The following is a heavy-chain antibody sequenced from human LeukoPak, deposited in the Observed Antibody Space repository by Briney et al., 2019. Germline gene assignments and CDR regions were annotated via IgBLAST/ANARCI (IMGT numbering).Heavy chain of an antibody. D-gene: IGHD3-3*01. Sequence: SETLSLTCTVSGGSISSSSYYWGWIRQPPGRGLEWVGSVYYSGTTYYNPSPKSRVTISVDTSKNQFSLKLSSVTAADTAVYYCAPLFWSGYYFDYWGQGTLVTVSS. CDR2: VYYSGTT. V-gene: IGHV4-39*01. CDR1: GGSISSSSYY. CDR3: APLFWSGYYFDY. J-gene: IGHJ4*02.